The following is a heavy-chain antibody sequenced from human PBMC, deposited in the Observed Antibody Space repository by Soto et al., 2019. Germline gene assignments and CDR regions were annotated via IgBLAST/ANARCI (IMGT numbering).Heavy chain of an antibody. D-gene: IGHD2-2*01. V-gene: IGHV1-46*01. CDR1: GYTFTSYY. Sequence: ASVKVSCKASGYTFTSYYMHWVRQAPGQGLEWMGIINPSGGSTSYAQKFQGRVTMSRDTCTSTVYMELSSLRSEDTAVYYCARAVIVVVPAANQGGMDVWGQGTTVTVSS. CDR2: INPSGGST. CDR3: ARAVIVVVPAANQGGMDV. J-gene: IGHJ6*02.